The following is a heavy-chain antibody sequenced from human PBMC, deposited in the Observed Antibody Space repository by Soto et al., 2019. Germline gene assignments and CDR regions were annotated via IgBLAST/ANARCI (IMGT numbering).Heavy chain of an antibody. Sequence: QVQLVESGGGVVQPGRSLRLSCAASGFTFSSYGMHWVRQAPGKGLEWVAVISYDGSNKYYADSVKGRFTISRDNSKNTLYLRMNSLRAEDTAVYYCAKDMRIAARPGGFDYWGQGTLVTVSS. J-gene: IGHJ4*02. CDR3: AKDMRIAARPGGFDY. CDR2: ISYDGSNK. V-gene: IGHV3-30*18. D-gene: IGHD6-6*01. CDR1: GFTFSSYG.